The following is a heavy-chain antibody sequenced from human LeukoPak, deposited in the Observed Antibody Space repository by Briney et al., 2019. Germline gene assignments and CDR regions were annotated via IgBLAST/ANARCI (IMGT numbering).Heavy chain of an antibody. Sequence: PSETLSLTCTVSGGSISSYYWSWIRQPPGKGLEWIGYIYYSGSTNYNPPLKSRVTISVDTSKNQFSLKLSSVTAADTAVYYCARHSYYYDRYFDYWGQGTLVTVSS. CDR3: ARHSYYYDRYFDY. D-gene: IGHD3-22*01. V-gene: IGHV4-59*01. J-gene: IGHJ4*02. CDR1: GGSISSYY. CDR2: IYYSGST.